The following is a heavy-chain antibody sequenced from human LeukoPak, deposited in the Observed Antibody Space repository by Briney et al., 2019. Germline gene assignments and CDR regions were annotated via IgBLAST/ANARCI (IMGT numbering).Heavy chain of an antibody. CDR2: IYPGDSDT. Sequence: KPGESLKISCKGSGYSFTSYRIGWVRQMPGKGLEWMGIIYPGDSDTRYSPSFQGQVTISADKSISTAYLQWSSLKASDTAIYYCARIIITAAEDYFDFWGQGTLVTVSS. CDR3: ARIIITAAEDYFDF. D-gene: IGHD6-13*01. J-gene: IGHJ4*02. V-gene: IGHV5-51*01. CDR1: GYSFTSYR.